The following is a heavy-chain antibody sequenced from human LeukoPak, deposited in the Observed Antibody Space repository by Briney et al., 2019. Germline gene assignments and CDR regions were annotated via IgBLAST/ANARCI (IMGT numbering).Heavy chain of an antibody. CDR1: GGTFSSYA. CDR3: ARERCSSTSCSSFDY. D-gene: IGHD2-2*01. J-gene: IGHJ4*02. CDR2: IIPIFGTA. Sequence: ASVKVSCKASGGTFSSYAISWVRQAPGQGLKWMGGIIPIFGTANYAQKFQGRVTITADESTSTAYMELSSLRSEDTAVYYCARERCSSTSCSSFDYWGQGTLVTVSS. V-gene: IGHV1-69*13.